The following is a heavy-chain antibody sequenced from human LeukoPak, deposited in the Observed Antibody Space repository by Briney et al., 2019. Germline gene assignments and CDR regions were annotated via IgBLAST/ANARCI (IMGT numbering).Heavy chain of an antibody. J-gene: IGHJ4*02. V-gene: IGHV4-4*07. Sequence: PSETLSLTCTVSSDSISSYSWSWIRQPAGKGLEWIGRIYTSGSTNYNPSLKSRVTMSVDTSKNQFSLRLSSVTAADTAVYYCARDICLSGSYRWEARFDYWGQGTLVTVSS. D-gene: IGHD3-16*02. CDR1: SDSISSYS. CDR2: IYTSGST. CDR3: ARDICLSGSYRWEARFDY.